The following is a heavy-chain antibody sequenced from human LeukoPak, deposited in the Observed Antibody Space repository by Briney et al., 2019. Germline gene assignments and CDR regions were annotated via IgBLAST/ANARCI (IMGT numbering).Heavy chain of an antibody. Sequence: GSLRLSCAVSGITLSNYGMSWVRQAPGKGLEWVAGLSGSGSGTNYADSVQGRFTISRDNPKNTLYLQMNSLRAEDTAVYFCAKRGVVIRVFLVGFHKEAYYFDSWGQGALVTVSS. V-gene: IGHV3-23*01. CDR3: AKRGVVIRVFLVGFHKEAYYFDS. CDR1: GITLSNYG. CDR2: LSGSGSGT. J-gene: IGHJ4*02. D-gene: IGHD3-10*01.